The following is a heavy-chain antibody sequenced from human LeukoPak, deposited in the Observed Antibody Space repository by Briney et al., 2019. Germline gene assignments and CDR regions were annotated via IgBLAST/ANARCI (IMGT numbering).Heavy chain of an antibody. V-gene: IGHV3-21*04. CDR1: GFTFSSYS. Sequence: GGSLRLSCAASGFTFSSYSMNWVRQAPGKGLEWVSSISSSRSYIYYADSVKGRFTISRDNAKNTLYLQMNSLRAEDTAVYYCAKDLPGFLEWLGAFDIWGQGTMVTVSS. CDR2: ISSSRSYI. J-gene: IGHJ3*02. D-gene: IGHD3-3*01. CDR3: AKDLPGFLEWLGAFDI.